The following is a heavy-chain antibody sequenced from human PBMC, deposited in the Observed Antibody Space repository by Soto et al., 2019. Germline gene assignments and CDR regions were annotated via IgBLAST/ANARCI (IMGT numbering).Heavy chain of an antibody. CDR2: IYYSGST. CDR3: ARVSGYCSGGSCYSGDYYYYYMDV. V-gene: IGHV4-31*03. D-gene: IGHD2-15*01. CDR1: GGSISSGGYY. Sequence: SETLSLTCTVSGGSISSGGYYWSWIRQHPGKGLEWIGYIYYSGSTYYNPSLKSRVTISVDTSKNQFSLKLSSVTAADTAVYYCARVSGYCSGGSCYSGDYYYYYMDVWGKGTTVTVSS. J-gene: IGHJ6*03.